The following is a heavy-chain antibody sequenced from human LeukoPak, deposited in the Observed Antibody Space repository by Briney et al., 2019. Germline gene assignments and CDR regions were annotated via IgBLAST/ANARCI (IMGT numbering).Heavy chain of an antibody. Sequence: GGSLRLSCAASGFTFSSYAMGWVRQAPGKGLEWVSSISSSGSDMYYAESVKGRFTISRDNAKNSLYLQMNGLRAEDTAVYYCAISREATSDFWGQGTLVTVSS. CDR1: GFTFSSYA. J-gene: IGHJ4*02. D-gene: IGHD5-12*01. V-gene: IGHV3-21*01. CDR3: AISREATSDF. CDR2: ISSSGSDM.